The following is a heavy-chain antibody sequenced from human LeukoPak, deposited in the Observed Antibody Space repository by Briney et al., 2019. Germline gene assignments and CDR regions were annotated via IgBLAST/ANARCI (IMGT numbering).Heavy chain of an antibody. V-gene: IGHV4-59*08. J-gene: IGHJ5*02. CDR2: IYYSGST. D-gene: IGHD3-10*01. CDR1: GGSISSDY. CDR3: ARVWFGELLNNWFDP. Sequence: PSDSLSLTCAVAGGSISSDYWSWIRQPPGKGLEWIGYIYYSGSTNYNPSLKSRVTISVDTSKNQFSLKLSSVTAADTAVYYCARVWFGELLNNWFDPWGQGTLVTVSS.